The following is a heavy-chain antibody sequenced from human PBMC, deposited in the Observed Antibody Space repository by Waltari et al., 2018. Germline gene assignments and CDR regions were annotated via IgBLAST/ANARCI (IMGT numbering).Heavy chain of an antibody. V-gene: IGHV4-38-2*01. CDR1: GYSISSGYY. D-gene: IGHD3-16*01. Sequence: QVQLQESGPGLVKPSETLSLTCAVSGYSISSGYYWGWIRQPPGKGLEWIGSIYHSGGTNDIPSVKRRVTISVDTSKNQFALKLSSVTAADAAVYYCASRRSGAVGYWGQGTLVTVSS. CDR2: IYHSGGT. J-gene: IGHJ4*02. CDR3: ASRRSGAVGY.